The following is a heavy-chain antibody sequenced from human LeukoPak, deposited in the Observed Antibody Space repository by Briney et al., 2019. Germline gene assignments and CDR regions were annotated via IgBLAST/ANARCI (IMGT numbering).Heavy chain of an antibody. Sequence: SETLSLTCTVSGGSISSGGYSWSWIRQHPGKGLEWIGYIYYSGSTYYNPSLKSRVTISVDTSKNQFSLKLSSVTAADTAVYYCARGLWIFAFDIWGQGTMVTVSS. CDR3: ARGLWIFAFDI. V-gene: IGHV4-31*03. J-gene: IGHJ3*02. CDR2: IYYSGST. D-gene: IGHD2-2*03. CDR1: GGSISSGGYS.